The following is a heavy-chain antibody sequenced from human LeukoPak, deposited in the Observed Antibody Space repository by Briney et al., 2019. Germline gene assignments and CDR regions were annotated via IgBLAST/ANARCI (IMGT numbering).Heavy chain of an antibody. J-gene: IGHJ4*02. Sequence: ASVKVSCKASVYTFTGYYMHWVRQAPGQGLEWMGWINPNSGGTNYAQKFQGRVTMTRDTSISTAYMELSRLRSDDTAVYYCAREGAVAGKLLYWGQGTLVTVSS. V-gene: IGHV1-2*02. D-gene: IGHD6-19*01. CDR1: VYTFTGYY. CDR2: INPNSGGT. CDR3: AREGAVAGKLLY.